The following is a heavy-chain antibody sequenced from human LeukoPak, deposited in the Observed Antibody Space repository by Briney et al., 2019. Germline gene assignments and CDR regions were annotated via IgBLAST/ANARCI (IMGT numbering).Heavy chain of an antibody. CDR2: IYYSGST. CDR1: GASISSYY. Sequence: SETLSLTCTVSGASISSYYWTWIRQPPGKGLEWIGYIYYSGSTNYNPSLKSRATISVDTSKNQFSLKLGSVTAADTAVYYCARGYYYDSSGYPDAFDIWGQGTMVTVSS. J-gene: IGHJ3*02. V-gene: IGHV4-59*01. CDR3: ARGYYYDSSGYPDAFDI. D-gene: IGHD3-22*01.